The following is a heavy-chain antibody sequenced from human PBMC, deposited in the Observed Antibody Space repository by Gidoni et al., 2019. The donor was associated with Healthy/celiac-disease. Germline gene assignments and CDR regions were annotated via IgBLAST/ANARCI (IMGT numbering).Heavy chain of an antibody. CDR3: ASGYSSPRGNYFDY. Sequence: EVQLVESGGGLVKPGGSLRLSCAASGFTFSSYSMNWVRQAPGKGREWVSSISSSSSYIYYADSVKGRFTISRDNAKNSLYLQMNSLRAEDTAVYYCASGYSSPRGNYFDYWGQGTLVTVSS. D-gene: IGHD5-12*01. CDR2: ISSSSSYI. J-gene: IGHJ4*02. CDR1: GFTFSSYS. V-gene: IGHV3-21*01.